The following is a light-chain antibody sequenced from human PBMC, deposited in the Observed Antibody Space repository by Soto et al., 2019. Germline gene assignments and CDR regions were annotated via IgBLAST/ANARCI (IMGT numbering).Light chain of an antibody. J-gene: IGLJ1*01. CDR3: YSYTSSSTYV. Sequence: QSALTQPASVSGSPGQSITISCTGTSSDVGGYNYVSWYQQHPAKAPKVMIYDVSNRPSGVSNGFSGSKSGNTASLTISGLQAEDEADYYCYSYTSSSTYVFGTGTKLTVL. CDR2: DVS. V-gene: IGLV2-14*03. CDR1: SSDVGGYNY.